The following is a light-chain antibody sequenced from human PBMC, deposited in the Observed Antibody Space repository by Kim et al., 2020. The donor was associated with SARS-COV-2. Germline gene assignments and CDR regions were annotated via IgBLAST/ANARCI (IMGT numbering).Light chain of an antibody. CDR2: DNS. V-gene: IGLV1-44*01. CDR1: SSNIGGAT. J-gene: IGLJ3*02. Sequence: GQRVTISCAGSSSNIGGATVSWFQQVPGTAPKLLIYDNSQRPSGVPDRFSGSKSDTSASLAISGLQSEDEADYYCAVWDDSLNGWVFGGGTQLTVL. CDR3: AVWDDSLNGWV.